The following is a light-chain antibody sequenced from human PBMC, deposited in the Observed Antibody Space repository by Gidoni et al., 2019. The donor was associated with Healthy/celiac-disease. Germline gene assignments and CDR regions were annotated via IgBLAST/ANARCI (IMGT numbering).Light chain of an antibody. Sequence: QSALTQPASVSGSHGQSITISCTGTSSDVGSYILVSWYQQHPGKAPNLMIYEVSKRPSGVSNRFSGSKSGNTASLTSVGLQAEDEADYYCCSYAGSDLVFGGGTKLTVL. CDR3: CSYAGSDLV. J-gene: IGLJ2*01. V-gene: IGLV2-23*02. CDR2: EVS. CDR1: SSDVGSYIL.